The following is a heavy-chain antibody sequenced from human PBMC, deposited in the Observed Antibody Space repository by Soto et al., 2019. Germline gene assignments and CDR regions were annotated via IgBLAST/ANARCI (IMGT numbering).Heavy chain of an antibody. CDR2: ISSSSSYI. D-gene: IGHD5-18*01. CDR3: ARDLGYSYGLDAWFDP. CDR1: GFTFSSYS. Sequence: GGSLILSCAASGFTFSSYSMNWVRQAPGKGLEWVSSISSSSSYIYYAYSVKGRFTISRDNAKNSLYLQMNSLRAEDTAVYYCARDLGYSYGLDAWFDPWGQGTLVTVSS. V-gene: IGHV3-21*01. J-gene: IGHJ5*02.